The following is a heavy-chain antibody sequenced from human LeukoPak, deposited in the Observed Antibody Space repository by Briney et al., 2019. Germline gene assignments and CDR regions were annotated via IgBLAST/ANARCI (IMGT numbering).Heavy chain of an antibody. CDR1: GGSISSGGYY. D-gene: IGHD2-2*01. J-gene: IGHJ3*02. Sequence: PSETLSLTCTVSGGSISSGGYYWSWIRQHPGKGLEWIGYIYYSGSTYYNPSLKSRVTISVDTSKNQFSLKLSSVTAADTAVYYCARVSLPDIVVVPAALGAFDIWGQGTMVTVSS. V-gene: IGHV4-31*03. CDR2: IYYSGST. CDR3: ARVSLPDIVVVPAALGAFDI.